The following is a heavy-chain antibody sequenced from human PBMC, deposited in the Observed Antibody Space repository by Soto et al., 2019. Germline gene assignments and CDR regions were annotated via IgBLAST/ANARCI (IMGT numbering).Heavy chain of an antibody. Sequence: QVQLVESGGGVVQPGRSLRLSCAASGFTFSSYAMHWVRQAPGKGLEWVAVISYDGSNKYYADSVKGRFTISRDNSKNTLYLQMNSLRAEDTAVYYCAREVARGYRYNYYYGMDVWGQGTTVTVSS. D-gene: IGHD5-18*01. CDR2: ISYDGSNK. J-gene: IGHJ6*02. V-gene: IGHV3-30-3*01. CDR3: AREVARGYRYNYYYGMDV. CDR1: GFTFSSYA.